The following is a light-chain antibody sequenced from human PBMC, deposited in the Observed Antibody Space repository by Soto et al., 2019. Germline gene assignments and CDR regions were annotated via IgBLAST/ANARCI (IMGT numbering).Light chain of an antibody. CDR2: GTS. CDR1: QSVSSN. Sequence: EIIMTQSPATLSVSPGERATLSCRASQSVSSNLAWYRQRPGQAPRLLIYGTSTRASGIPDRFSGSGSGPEFPLTISSLQSEDFAVYYCQQYDSWPPLFTFGPGTKVDLK. V-gene: IGKV3-15*01. CDR3: QQYDSWPPLFT. J-gene: IGKJ3*01.